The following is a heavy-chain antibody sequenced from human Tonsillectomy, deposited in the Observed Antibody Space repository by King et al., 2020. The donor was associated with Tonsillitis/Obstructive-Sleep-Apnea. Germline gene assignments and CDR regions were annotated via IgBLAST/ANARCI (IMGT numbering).Heavy chain of an antibody. CDR2: ISSSSSYI. D-gene: IGHD3-3*01. V-gene: IGHV3-21*01. J-gene: IGHJ4*02. Sequence: VQLVESGGGLVKPGGSLRLSCAASGFTFSSYSMNWVRQAPGKGLEWVSSISSSSSYIYYADSVKGRFTISRDNAKNSLYLQMNSLRAEDTAVYYCARGGNWYDFWNGYPIAYWGQGTLVTVSS. CDR1: GFTFSSYS. CDR3: ARGGNWYDFWNGYPIAY.